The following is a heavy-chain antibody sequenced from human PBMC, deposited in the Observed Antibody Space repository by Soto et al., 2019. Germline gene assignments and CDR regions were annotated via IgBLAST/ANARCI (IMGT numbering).Heavy chain of an antibody. D-gene: IGHD2-8*01. Sequence: ESLKISCKGSGYSFTSYWINWVRQMPGKGLEWMGIIYPGDSDTRYSPSFQGQVTISADKSIDTAYLQWRSLKASDTAVYYCARHNGSTGSYFGLDVWGQGTTVTVSS. CDR1: GYSFTSYW. V-gene: IGHV5-51*01. CDR2: IYPGDSDT. CDR3: ARHNGSTGSYFGLDV. J-gene: IGHJ6*02.